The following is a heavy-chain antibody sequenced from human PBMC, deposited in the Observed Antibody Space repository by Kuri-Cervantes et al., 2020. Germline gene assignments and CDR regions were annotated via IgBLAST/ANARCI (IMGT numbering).Heavy chain of an antibody. J-gene: IGHJ4*02. CDR3: ARPKKDGLDKGTIAY. CDR1: GGSISSGGYY. CDR2: IYYSGRT. Sequence: SETLSLTCTVSGGSISSGGYYWSWIRQHPGKGLEWIGYIYYSGRTYYNPSLKSRVTITVDTSKNQFSLKLSLVTAADTAVYYCARPKKDGLDKGTIAYWDQGTLVTVSS. V-gene: IGHV4-31*03. D-gene: IGHD2-8*01.